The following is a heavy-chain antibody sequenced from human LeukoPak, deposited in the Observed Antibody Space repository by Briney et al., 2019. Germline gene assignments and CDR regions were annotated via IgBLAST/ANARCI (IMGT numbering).Heavy chain of an antibody. CDR2: ISAYNGNT. V-gene: IGHV1-18*01. CDR1: GYTFTSYG. J-gene: IGHJ6*02. CDR3: ARDPRTTIDYDYYGMDV. Sequence: ASVKVSCKASGYTFTSYGIRWVRQAPGQGLEWMGWISAYNGNTSYAQKLQGRVTMTTDTSTSTAYMELRSLRSDDTAVYYCARDPRTTIDYDYYGMDVWGQGTTVTVSS. D-gene: IGHD4-11*01.